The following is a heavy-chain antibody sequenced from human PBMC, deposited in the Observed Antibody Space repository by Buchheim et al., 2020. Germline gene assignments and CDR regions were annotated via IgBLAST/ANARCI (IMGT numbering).Heavy chain of an antibody. CDR1: GFTFSSYA. Sequence: EVQLLESGGGLVQPGGSLRLSCAASGFTFSSYAMSWVRQAPGKGLEWVSAISGSGGSTYYADSVKGRFTISRDNSKNTLYLQMNSLRAEDTAVYYCAGFRITMIVVVKFRPQPTDYWGQGTL. V-gene: IGHV3-23*01. CDR3: AGFRITMIVVVKFRPQPTDY. J-gene: IGHJ4*02. D-gene: IGHD3-22*01. CDR2: ISGSGGST.